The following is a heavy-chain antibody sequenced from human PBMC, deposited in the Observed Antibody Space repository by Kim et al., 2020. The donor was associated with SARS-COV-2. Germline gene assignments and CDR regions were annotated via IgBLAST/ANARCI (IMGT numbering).Heavy chain of an antibody. CDR3: ATATVIFSDGYNYDYYGMDG. Sequence: SETLSLTCTVSGGSISSSSYYWSWIRQHPGKGLEWIGSIYYSGSTYYNPSLKSRVTISVDTSKNQFSLKLSSVTAADTAVYYCATATVIFSDGYNYDYYGMDGWGQGTTVTVSS. CDR2: IYYSGST. CDR1: GGSISSSSYY. V-gene: IGHV4-39*01. D-gene: IGHD5-12*01. J-gene: IGHJ6*02.